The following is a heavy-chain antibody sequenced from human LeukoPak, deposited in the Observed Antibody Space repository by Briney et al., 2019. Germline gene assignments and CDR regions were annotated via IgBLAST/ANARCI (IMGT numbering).Heavy chain of an antibody. CDR3: AILRGYLDY. CDR2: IYTGGGT. D-gene: IGHD3-16*01. CDR1: GFTVSSND. Sequence: GGSLRLSCAASGFTVSSNDMSWVRQAPGKGLEWVSVIYTGGGTYYADSVKGRFTISRDNAKNSLYLQMNSLRAEDTAVYYCAILRGYLDYWGQGTLVTVSS. J-gene: IGHJ4*02. V-gene: IGHV3-66*01.